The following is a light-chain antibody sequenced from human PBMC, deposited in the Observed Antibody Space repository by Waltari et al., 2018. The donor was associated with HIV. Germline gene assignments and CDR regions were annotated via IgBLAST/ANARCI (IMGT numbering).Light chain of an antibody. CDR2: SNN. J-gene: IGLJ1*01. V-gene: IGLV1-44*01. Sequence: QSVLTQPPSASGTPGQRVTISCSGSSSHIGSNTVNWYQQLPGTAPKLLIYSNNQRPSWVPDRCSGSKSGTSASLAISGLQSEDEADYYCAAWDDSLNGYVFGTGTKVTVL. CDR3: AAWDDSLNGYV. CDR1: SSHIGSNT.